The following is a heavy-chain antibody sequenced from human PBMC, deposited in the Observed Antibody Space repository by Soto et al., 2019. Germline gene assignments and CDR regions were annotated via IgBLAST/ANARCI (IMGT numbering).Heavy chain of an antibody. J-gene: IGHJ4*02. V-gene: IGHV1-69*13. Sequence: ASVKVSCKASGGTFSSYAISWVRQAPGQGLEWMGGIIPIFGTANYAQKFQGRVTITADESTSTAYMELSSLRSEDTAVYYCARGKRIAAAGSSSDYWGQGTLVTVSS. CDR3: ARGKRIAAAGSSSDY. CDR1: GGTFSSYA. D-gene: IGHD6-13*01. CDR2: IIPIFGTA.